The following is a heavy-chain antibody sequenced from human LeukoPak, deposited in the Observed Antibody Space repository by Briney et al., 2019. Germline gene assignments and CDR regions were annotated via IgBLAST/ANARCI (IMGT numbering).Heavy chain of an antibody. CDR1: GFTFSSYW. V-gene: IGHV3-7*01. CDR2: IKQDGSEK. Sequence: GGSLRLSCAASGFTFSSYWTSWVRQAPGKGLEWVANIKQDGSEKYYVDSVKGRFTISRDNAKNSLYLQMNSLRAEDTAVYYCARVDFWSGYYPFDYWGQGTLVTVSS. CDR3: ARVDFWSGYYPFDY. D-gene: IGHD3-3*01. J-gene: IGHJ4*02.